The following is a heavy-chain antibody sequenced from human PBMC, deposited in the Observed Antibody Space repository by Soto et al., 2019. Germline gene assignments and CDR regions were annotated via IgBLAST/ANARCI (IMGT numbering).Heavy chain of an antibody. CDR2: IKQDGSER. CDR3: ARRRHFENYFDS. J-gene: IGHJ4*02. D-gene: IGHD3-9*01. V-gene: IGHV3-7*01. Sequence: GGSLRLSCAASGFTFSSFWMSWVRLAPGKGLEWVANIKQDGSERDYVDSVNGRFTISRDNAKNSLYLQMNSLRVEVTAVYYCARRRHFENYFDSWGQGTLVTVSS. CDR1: GFTFSSFW.